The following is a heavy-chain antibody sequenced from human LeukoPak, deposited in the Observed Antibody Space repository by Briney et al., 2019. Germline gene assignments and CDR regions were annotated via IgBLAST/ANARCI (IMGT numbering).Heavy chain of an antibody. D-gene: IGHD3-22*01. Sequence: GGSLRLSCAASGFTVSSNYMSWVRQAPGKGLEWVSVIYSGGSTYYADSVKSRFTISRDNSKNTLYLQMNSLRAEDTAVYYCARDGYYYDSSGYPGAFDIWGQGTMVTVSS. V-gene: IGHV3-53*01. CDR3: ARDGYYYDSSGYPGAFDI. J-gene: IGHJ3*02. CDR1: GFTVSSNY. CDR2: IYSGGST.